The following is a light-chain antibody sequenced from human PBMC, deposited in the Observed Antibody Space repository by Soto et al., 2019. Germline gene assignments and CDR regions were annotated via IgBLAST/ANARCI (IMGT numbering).Light chain of an antibody. J-gene: IGKJ4*01. CDR3: QQRSNWPPLT. Sequence: EIVLTQSPATLSLSPGERATLSRRASQSVSSYLAWYQQKPGQAPRLLIYDASNRATGIPARFSGSGSGTDFTLTISSLEPDDFAVYYCQQRSNWPPLTFGGGTKVEIK. V-gene: IGKV3-11*01. CDR1: QSVSSY. CDR2: DAS.